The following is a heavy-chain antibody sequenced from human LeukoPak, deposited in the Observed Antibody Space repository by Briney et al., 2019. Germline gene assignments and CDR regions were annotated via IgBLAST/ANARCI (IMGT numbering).Heavy chain of an antibody. Sequence: PSETLSLTCTVSGGSISSSSYYWSWIRQPPGKGLEWIGEINHSGSTNYNPSLKSRVTISVDTSKNQFSLKLSSVTAADTAVYYCARGIAVVRHWFDPWGQGTLVTVSS. D-gene: IGHD6-19*01. CDR1: GGSISSSSYY. V-gene: IGHV4-39*07. CDR3: ARGIAVVRHWFDP. J-gene: IGHJ5*02. CDR2: INHSGST.